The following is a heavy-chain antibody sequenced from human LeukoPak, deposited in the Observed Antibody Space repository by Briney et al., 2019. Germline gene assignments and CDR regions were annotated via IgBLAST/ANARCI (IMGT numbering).Heavy chain of an antibody. Sequence: PGGSLRLSCAASGFTFSSYAMHWVRQAPGKGLEWVSSISSSSSYIYYADSVKGRFTISRDNAKNSLYLQMNSLRAEDTAVYYCAREDTAMVSGGMDVWGQGTTVTVSS. V-gene: IGHV3-21*01. CDR2: ISSSSSYI. CDR3: AREDTAMVSGGMDV. CDR1: GFTFSSYA. D-gene: IGHD5-18*01. J-gene: IGHJ6*02.